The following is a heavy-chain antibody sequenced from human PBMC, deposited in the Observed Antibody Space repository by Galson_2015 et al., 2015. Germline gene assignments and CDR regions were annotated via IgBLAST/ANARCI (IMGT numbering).Heavy chain of an antibody. D-gene: IGHD3-22*01. CDR2: ITSRTSHI. V-gene: IGHV3-21*01. CDR3: ARETYDSSGTGYYFDY. J-gene: IGHJ4*02. Sequence: SLSLSRPASGFTPTSHSTNWVRQAPANGPDWLSSITSRTSHIYYADSVKGRFTISRDNAKNSLYLQMNSLRAEDTAVYYCARETYDSSGTGYYFDYWGQGTLVTVSS. CDR1: GFTPTSHS.